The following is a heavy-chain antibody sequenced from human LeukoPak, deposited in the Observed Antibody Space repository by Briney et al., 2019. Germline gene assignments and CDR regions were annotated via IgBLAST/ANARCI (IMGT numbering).Heavy chain of an antibody. CDR1: GFTFSIYA. CDR2: ITASGHTT. J-gene: IGHJ4*02. Sequence: GGSLRLSCAASGFTFSIYAMSWVRQAPRKGLEWVSAITASGHTTYYADSVKGRFTISRDNAKNSLYLQMNSLRAEDTAVYYCARTSSSWYSLRFDYWGQGTLVTVSS. D-gene: IGHD6-13*01. V-gene: IGHV3-23*01. CDR3: ARTSSSWYSLRFDY.